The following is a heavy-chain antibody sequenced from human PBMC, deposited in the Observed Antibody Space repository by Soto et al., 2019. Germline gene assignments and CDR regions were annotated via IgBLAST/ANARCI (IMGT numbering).Heavy chain of an antibody. CDR2: INPNSGGT. CDR1: GYIFSGYY. D-gene: IGHD2-15*01. V-gene: IGHV1-2*02. J-gene: IGHJ4*02. CDR3: ASGWWSAKLDY. Sequence: ASVKVSCKASGYIFSGYYMHWVRQAPGQGLEWMGWINPNSGGTNYAQKFQGRVTMTRDTSISTAYMKLSRLGSDYTAVYYCASGWWSAKLDYWGQGTLVTVSS.